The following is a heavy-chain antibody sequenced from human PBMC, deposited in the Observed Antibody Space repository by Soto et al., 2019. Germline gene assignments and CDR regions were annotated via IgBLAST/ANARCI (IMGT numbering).Heavy chain of an antibody. CDR2: INHSGST. D-gene: IGHD2-15*01. CDR1: GGSFSGYY. V-gene: IGHV4-34*01. Sequence: SETLSLTCAVYGGSFSGYYWIWIRQPPGKGLEWIGEINHSGSTNYNPSLKSRVTISVDTSKNQFSLKLSSVTAADTAVYYCARLSGKGYCSGGSCYYYYYYYMDVWGKGTTVTVSS. J-gene: IGHJ6*03. CDR3: ARLSGKGYCSGGSCYYYYYYYMDV.